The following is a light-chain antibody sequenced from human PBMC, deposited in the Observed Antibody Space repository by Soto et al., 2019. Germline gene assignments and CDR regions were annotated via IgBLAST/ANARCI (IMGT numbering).Light chain of an antibody. J-gene: IGLJ1*01. CDR2: SNS. CDR1: SSNIGSKS. V-gene: IGLV1-44*01. CDR3: GAWAVTLNGYV. Sequence: QSVLTQPPSASGTPGQWVTISCSGSSSNIGSKSVNWYQQLPGTAPKLLIYSNSQRPSGVPDRFSGSKSGTSASLAISGLQSVDEADYYCGAWAVTLNGYVFGTGTKVTVL.